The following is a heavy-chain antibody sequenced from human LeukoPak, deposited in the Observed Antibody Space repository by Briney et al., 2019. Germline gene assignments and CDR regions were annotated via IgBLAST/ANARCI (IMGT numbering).Heavy chain of an antibody. J-gene: IGHJ4*02. D-gene: IGHD1-1*01. CDR2: ISYDGSNK. Sequence: GGSLRLSCAASGFTFSSYAMHWVRQAPDKGLEWVAVISYDGSNKYYADSVKGRFTISRDNSKNTLYLQMNSLRAEDTAVYYCARAKGQRRSLDYWGQGTLVTVSS. CDR1: GFTFSSYA. V-gene: IGHV3-30-3*01. CDR3: ARAKGQRRSLDY.